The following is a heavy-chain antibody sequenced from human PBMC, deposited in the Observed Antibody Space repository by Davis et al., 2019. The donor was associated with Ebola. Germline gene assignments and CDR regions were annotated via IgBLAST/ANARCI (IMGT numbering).Heavy chain of an antibody. D-gene: IGHD3-22*01. J-gene: IGHJ2*01. CDR2: IHYLGNT. V-gene: IGHV4-59*01. CDR3: ARDYYDTSGYLWYFDL. Sequence: MPSETLSLTCTVSGGSINNYFWSWIRQPPGKGLEWIGNIHYLGNTNYNPSLKSRVTMSVDTSKNQFSLKLSSVTAADTAVYYCARDYYDTSGYLWYFDLWGRGTLVTVSS. CDR1: GGSINNYF.